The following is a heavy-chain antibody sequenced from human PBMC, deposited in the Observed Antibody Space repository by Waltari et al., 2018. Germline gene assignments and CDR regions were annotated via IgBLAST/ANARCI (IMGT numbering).Heavy chain of an antibody. CDR3: VRRSIRGYIKEGPNWFDP. CDR1: GFSFGDYW. V-gene: IGHV3-74*01. CDR2: INIVGSST. D-gene: IGHD3-10*01. Sequence: EVQLVESGGGLVQPGGSLRLSCAASGFSFGDYWMNWVRQVPGKGPVGVSRINIVGSSTIYADSVKGRFTISRDNAKNTLYLQMNSLRADDTAVYYCVRRSIRGYIKEGPNWFDPWGQGTLVTVSS. J-gene: IGHJ5*02.